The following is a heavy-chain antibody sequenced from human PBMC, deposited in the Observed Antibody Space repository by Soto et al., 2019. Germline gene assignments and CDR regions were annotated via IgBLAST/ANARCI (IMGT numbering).Heavy chain of an antibody. CDR3: AKCAYCGGDCYSGPYYYYYYGMDV. Sequence: GGSLRLSCAASGFTFSSYAMSWVRQAPGKGLEWVSAISGSGGSTYYADSVKGRFTISRDNSKNTLYLQMNSLRAEDTAVYYCAKCAYCGGDCYSGPYYYYYYGMDVWGQGTTVTVSS. CDR1: GFTFSSYA. V-gene: IGHV3-23*01. D-gene: IGHD2-21*02. CDR2: ISGSGGST. J-gene: IGHJ6*02.